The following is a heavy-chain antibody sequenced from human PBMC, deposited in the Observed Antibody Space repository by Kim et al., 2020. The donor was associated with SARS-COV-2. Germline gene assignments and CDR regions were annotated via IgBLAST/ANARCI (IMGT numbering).Heavy chain of an antibody. D-gene: IGHD3-10*01. Sequence: DSVKGRITISRDNSKNSLYLQMNSLSAEDTALYYCAKDKGSGNLLYYFDYWGQGTLVTVSS. J-gene: IGHJ4*02. V-gene: IGHV3-43D*03. CDR3: AKDKGSGNLLYYFDY.